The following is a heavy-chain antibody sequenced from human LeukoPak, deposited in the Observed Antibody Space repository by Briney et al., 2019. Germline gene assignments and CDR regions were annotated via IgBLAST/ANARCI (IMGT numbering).Heavy chain of an antibody. CDR1: GGTFSSYA. D-gene: IGHD3-22*01. CDR2: IIPIFGTA. V-gene: IGHV1-69*13. CDR3: ATPEGYYYDSSGLLDAFDI. Sequence: ASVKVSCKASGGTFSSYAISWARQAPGQGLEWMGGIIPIFGTANYAQKFQGRVTITADESTSTAYMELSSLRSEDTAVYYCATPEGYYYDSSGLLDAFDIWGQGTMVTVSS. J-gene: IGHJ3*02.